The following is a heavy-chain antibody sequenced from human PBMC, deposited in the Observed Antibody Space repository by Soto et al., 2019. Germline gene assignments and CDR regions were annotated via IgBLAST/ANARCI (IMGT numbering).Heavy chain of an antibody. CDR1: GYTFAGHY. J-gene: IGHJ4*02. CDR2: IGPESGAT. CDR3: GRGRSGQIVVFY. V-gene: IGHV1-2*02. D-gene: IGHD1-26*01. Sequence: ASVKVSCKASGYTFAGHYIHWVRQAPEQGPEWMGEIGPESGATRYAQRFQGRVTMTRDMSITTVYMELNNLSPDDTAVYYCGRGRSGQIVVFYWGQGTPVTVSS.